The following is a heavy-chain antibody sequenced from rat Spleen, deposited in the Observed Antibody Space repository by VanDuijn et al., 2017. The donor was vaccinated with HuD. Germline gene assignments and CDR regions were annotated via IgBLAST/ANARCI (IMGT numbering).Heavy chain of an antibody. J-gene: IGHJ4*01. CDR2: ITNIAGRT. CDR3: ARRRWPEVMDA. CDR1: GFTFSDYY. Sequence: EVQLVESDGGLVQPGRSLKLSCAASGFTFSDYYMAWIRQAPGKGLEWVASITNIAGRTHYPDSVKGRFTISRDNAKSTLYLQMDSLRSEDTATYYCARRRWPEVMDAWGQGASVTVSS. D-gene: IGHD1-11*01. V-gene: IGHV5-25*01.